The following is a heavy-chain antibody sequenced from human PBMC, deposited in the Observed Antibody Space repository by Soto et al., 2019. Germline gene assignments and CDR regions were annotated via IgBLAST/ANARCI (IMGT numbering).Heavy chain of an antibody. D-gene: IGHD6-13*01. CDR2: IYSGGST. V-gene: IGHV3-53*04. CDR3: ARLWIAASPDAFDI. J-gene: IGHJ3*02. CDR1: GFTVSSNY. Sequence: GGSLRLSCAASGFTVSSNYMSWVRQAPGKGLEWVSVIYSGGSTYYADSVKGRFTISRHNSKNTLYLQMNSLRAEDTAVYYCARLWIAASPDAFDIWGQGTMVTVSS.